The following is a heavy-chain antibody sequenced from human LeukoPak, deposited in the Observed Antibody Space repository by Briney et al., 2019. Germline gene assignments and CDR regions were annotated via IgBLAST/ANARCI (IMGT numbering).Heavy chain of an antibody. Sequence: SETLSLTCAVSGGSISSSNWWSWVRQPPGKGLEWIGEIYHSGSTNYNPSLKSRVTISVDKSKNQFSLKLSSVTAADTAVYYCARDGSGYSYGYWDYWGQGTLVTVSS. J-gene: IGHJ4*02. D-gene: IGHD5-18*01. CDR2: IYHSGST. V-gene: IGHV4-4*02. CDR1: GGSISSSNW. CDR3: ARDGSGYSYGYWDY.